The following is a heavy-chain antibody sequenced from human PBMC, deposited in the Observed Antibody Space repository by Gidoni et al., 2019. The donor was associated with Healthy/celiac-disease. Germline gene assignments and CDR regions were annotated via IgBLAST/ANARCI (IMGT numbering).Heavy chain of an antibody. CDR2: IYYSGST. D-gene: IGHD3-16*01. V-gene: IGHV4-31*03. CDR3: ARVARGDRWFDP. J-gene: IGHJ5*02. Sequence: QVQLQESGPGLVKPSQTLHRICTVSGGSLRSGGYYWSWNRQHPGQGLGWIGYIYYSGSTYYNPSLKSRVTISVDTSKSQFSLKLSSVTAADTAVYYCARVARGDRWFDPWGQGTLVTVSS. CDR1: GGSLRSGGYY.